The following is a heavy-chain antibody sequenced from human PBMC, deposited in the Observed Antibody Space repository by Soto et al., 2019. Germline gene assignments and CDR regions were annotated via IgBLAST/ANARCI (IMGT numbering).Heavy chain of an antibody. CDR3: ARINGGSPDF. V-gene: IGHV4-4*07. Sequence: SETLSLTCTVSSGAIDNHFWSWIRQPAGKGLEWIGHIYKTGTTTYNPSLKSRVTMSVDPPKNRFSLKLSSVAAADTAVYYCARINGGSPDFWGQGTLVTVS. J-gene: IGHJ4*02. D-gene: IGHD2-15*01. CDR1: SGAIDNHF. CDR2: IYKTGTT.